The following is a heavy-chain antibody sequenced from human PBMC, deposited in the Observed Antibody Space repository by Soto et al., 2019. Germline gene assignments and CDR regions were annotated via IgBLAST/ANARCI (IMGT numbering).Heavy chain of an antibody. CDR3: ARENSDSSGYYSPYYFDY. Sequence: SVKVSCKASGGTFSSYAISWVRQAPGQGLEWMGGIIPTFGTANYAQKFQGRVTITADESTSTAHMELSSLRSEDTAVYYCARENSDSSGYYSPYYFDYWGQGTLVTVSS. V-gene: IGHV1-69*13. CDR1: GGTFSSYA. J-gene: IGHJ4*02. CDR2: IIPTFGTA. D-gene: IGHD3-22*01.